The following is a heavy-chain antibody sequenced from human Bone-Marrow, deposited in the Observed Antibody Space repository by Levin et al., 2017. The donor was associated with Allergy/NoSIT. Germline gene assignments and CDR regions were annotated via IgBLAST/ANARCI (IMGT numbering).Heavy chain of an antibody. CDR3: AIAVAGMRGNWFDP. J-gene: IGHJ5*02. CDR1: GYTLTELS. D-gene: IGHD6-19*01. CDR2: FDPEDGET. V-gene: IGHV1-24*01. Sequence: ASVKVSCKVSGYTLTELSMHWVRQAPGKGLEWMGGFDPEDGETIYAQKFQGRVTMTEDTSTDTAYMELSSLRSEDTAVYYCAIAVAGMRGNWFDPWGQGTLVTVSS.